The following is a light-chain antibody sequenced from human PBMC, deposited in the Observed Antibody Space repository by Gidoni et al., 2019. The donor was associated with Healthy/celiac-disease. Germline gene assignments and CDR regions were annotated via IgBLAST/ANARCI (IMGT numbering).Light chain of an antibody. V-gene: IGKV1-39*01. CDR3: QQSYSTLWT. Sequence: IQMTQSPSSLSASVGDRVTITCRASQSISSYLNWYQQKPGKATKLLIYAASSLQSGVPSRFSGSGSGTDFTLTISSLQPEDFATYYCQQSYSTLWTFGQGTKVEIK. J-gene: IGKJ1*01. CDR1: QSISSY. CDR2: AAS.